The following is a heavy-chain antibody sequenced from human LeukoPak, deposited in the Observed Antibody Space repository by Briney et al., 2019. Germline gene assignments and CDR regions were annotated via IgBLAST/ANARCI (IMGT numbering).Heavy chain of an antibody. V-gene: IGHV1-2*06. CDR2: INPNSGGT. J-gene: IGHJ4*02. Sequence: ASVKVSCKASGYTFSGYYMHWVRQAPGQGLEWMGRINPNSGGTNYAQKFKGRVTMTRDTSISTAYMELSRLRSDDTAVYYCARKVAGSYLEEYFDYGGQGTLVTVSS. CDR3: ARKVAGSYLEEYFDY. CDR1: GYTFSGYY. D-gene: IGHD3-10*01.